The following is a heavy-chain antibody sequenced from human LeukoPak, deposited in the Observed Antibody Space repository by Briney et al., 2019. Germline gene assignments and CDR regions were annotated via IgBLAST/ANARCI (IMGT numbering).Heavy chain of an antibody. Sequence: GGSLRLSCAASGFTISDYWMTWGRQAPGEGLEWVANIKQDGSEKTYVDSVKGRFTISRDNAKNSIFLQMNSLRVEDMAMYYCVRDGGTDWYDPWGQGTLVSVSS. CDR3: VRDGGTDWYDP. V-gene: IGHV3-7*01. CDR1: GFTISDYW. D-gene: IGHD3-16*01. J-gene: IGHJ5*02. CDR2: IKQDGSEK.